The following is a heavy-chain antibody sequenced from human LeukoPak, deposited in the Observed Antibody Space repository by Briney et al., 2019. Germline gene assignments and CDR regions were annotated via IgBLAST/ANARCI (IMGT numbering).Heavy chain of an antibody. D-gene: IGHD6-13*01. CDR3: AREKYSSSWKDAFDI. J-gene: IGHJ3*02. Sequence: GGSLRLSCAASGFTFSDYYMGWIRQAPGKGLEWVSYISSESTTIYYADSVKGRFTVSRDNGKNSLFLEMNSLRAEDTAVYYCAREKYSSSWKDAFDIWGEGTVVTVSA. CDR1: GFTFSDYY. CDR2: ISSESTTI. V-gene: IGHV3-11*04.